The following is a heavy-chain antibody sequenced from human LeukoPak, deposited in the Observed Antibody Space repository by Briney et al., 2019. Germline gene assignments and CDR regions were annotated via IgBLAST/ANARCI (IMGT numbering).Heavy chain of an antibody. CDR3: ARGVDYGDYTDY. V-gene: IGHV1-8*01. D-gene: IGHD4-17*01. J-gene: IGHJ4*02. Sequence: SVKVSCKASGYTFTSYDINWVRQATGQGLEWMGWMNPSSGNTGYAQKFQGRVTMTRNTSISTAYMELSSLRSEDTAVYYCARGVDYGDYTDYWGQGTLVTVSS. CDR1: GYTFTSYD. CDR2: MNPSSGNT.